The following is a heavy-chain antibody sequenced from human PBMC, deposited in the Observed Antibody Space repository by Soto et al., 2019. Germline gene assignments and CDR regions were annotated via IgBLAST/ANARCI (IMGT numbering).Heavy chain of an antibody. CDR2: IIAYNGHT. V-gene: IGHV1-18*04. J-gene: IGHJ6*02. CDR3: ADRDLSV. Sequence: GASVKVSCKAFGYSLNTLAITWVRQAPGQGLEWVGGIIAYNGHTNYARKVQGRVSMTTDTSTTTVYLELRSLTSEDTAVYYCADRDLSVWGQGTTVTVSS. CDR1: GYSLNTLA.